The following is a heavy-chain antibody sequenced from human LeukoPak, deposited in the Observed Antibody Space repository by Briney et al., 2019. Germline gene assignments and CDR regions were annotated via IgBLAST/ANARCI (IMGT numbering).Heavy chain of an antibody. D-gene: IGHD3-9*01. CDR3: AKAVPGLDY. J-gene: IGHJ4*02. CDR1: GFTFSSYG. CDR2: ISYDGSNK. Sequence: GGSLRLSCAASGFTFSSYGMHWVRQAPGKGLEWVAVISYDGSNKYYADSVKGRFTISRDNSKNTLYLQMNSLRAEDTAVYYCAKAVPGLDYWGRGTLVTVSS. V-gene: IGHV3-30*18.